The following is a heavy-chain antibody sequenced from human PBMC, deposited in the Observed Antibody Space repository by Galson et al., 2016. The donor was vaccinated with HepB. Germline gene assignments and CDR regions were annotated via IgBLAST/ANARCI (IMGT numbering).Heavy chain of an antibody. J-gene: IGHJ5*02. Sequence: SLRLSCAASGFIFSDDWMHWVRQTAGRGPAYISHINEDGSETSYADSVKGRFTISRDNAKNTVSLQMNGLRVDDTAVYYCAKGGPEGTGTLDAWGQGTLVTVSS. CDR1: GFIFSDDW. D-gene: IGHD1-1*01. CDR3: AKGGPEGTGTLDA. CDR2: INEDGSET. V-gene: IGHV3-74*01.